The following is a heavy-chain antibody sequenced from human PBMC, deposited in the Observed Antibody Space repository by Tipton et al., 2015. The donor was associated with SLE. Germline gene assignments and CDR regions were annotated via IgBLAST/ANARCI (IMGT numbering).Heavy chain of an antibody. Sequence: SLRLSCAASGFSVRSDYMTWVRQAPGKGLEWVSVIYNGGGTSYADSVKGRFTISRDSSKNTLYLQMNSLRTDDTAVYYCAAELVDAFDIWGQGTMVTVSS. D-gene: IGHD6-13*01. V-gene: IGHV3-66*02. J-gene: IGHJ3*02. CDR3: AAELVDAFDI. CDR1: GFSVRSDY. CDR2: IYNGGGT.